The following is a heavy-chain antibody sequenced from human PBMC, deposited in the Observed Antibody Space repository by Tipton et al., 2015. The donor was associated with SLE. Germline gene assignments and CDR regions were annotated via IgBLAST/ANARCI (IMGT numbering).Heavy chain of an antibody. J-gene: IGHJ3*02. V-gene: IGHV4-34*01. CDR3: ARDPSRGAFDI. Sequence: TLSLTCAVYGGSFSGYYWSWIRQPPGKGLEWIGEINHSGSTNYNPSLKSRVTISVDTSKNQSSLKLSSVTAADTAVYYCARDPSRGAFDIWGQGTMVTVSS. CDR1: GGSFSGYY. CDR2: INHSGST.